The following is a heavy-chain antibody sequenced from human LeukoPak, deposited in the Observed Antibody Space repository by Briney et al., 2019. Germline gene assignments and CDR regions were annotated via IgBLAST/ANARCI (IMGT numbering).Heavy chain of an antibody. J-gene: IGHJ4*02. CDR1: GFTFSSYS. V-gene: IGHV3-21*01. D-gene: IGHD3-22*01. CDR3: VTYYFDSSGPKKNY. Sequence: GGSLRLSCAASGFTFSSYSMNWVRRAPGKGLEWVSSISSSSTYIYYADSVKGRFTISRDNAKNSLYLQMNSLRAEDTAVYYCVTYYFDSSGPKKNYWGQGTLVTVSS. CDR2: ISSSSTYI.